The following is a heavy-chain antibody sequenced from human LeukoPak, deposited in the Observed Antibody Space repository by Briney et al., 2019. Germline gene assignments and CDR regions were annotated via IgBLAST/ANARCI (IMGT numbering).Heavy chain of an antibody. CDR3: ARVGSSSWYGLFDY. J-gene: IGHJ4*02. CDR1: GGSISSSNW. CDR2: IYHSGST. V-gene: IGHV4-4*02. Sequence: PSGTLSLTCAVSGGSISSSNWWSWVRQPPGKGLEWTGEIYHSGSTNYNPSLKSRVTISVDKSKNQFSLKLSSVTAADTAVYYCARVGSSSWYGLFDYWGQGTLVTVSS. D-gene: IGHD6-13*01.